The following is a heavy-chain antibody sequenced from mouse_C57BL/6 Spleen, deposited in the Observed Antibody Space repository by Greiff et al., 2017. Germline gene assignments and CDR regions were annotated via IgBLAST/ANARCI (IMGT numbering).Heavy chain of an antibody. J-gene: IGHJ2*01. D-gene: IGHD1-1*02. CDR2: IYPSDSET. CDR1: GYTFTSYW. V-gene: IGHV1-61*01. Sequence: QVQLQQPGAELVRPGSSVKLSCKASGYTFTSYWMDWVKQRPGQGLEWIGKIYPSDSETHYNQKFKDKATLTVDKSSSTAYMQLSSLTSEDSAVYYCARGWYFDYWGQGTTLTVSS. CDR3: ARGWYFDY.